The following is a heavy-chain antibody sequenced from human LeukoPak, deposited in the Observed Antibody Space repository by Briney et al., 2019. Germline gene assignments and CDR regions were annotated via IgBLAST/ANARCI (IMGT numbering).Heavy chain of an antibody. Sequence: ASVKVSCKASGYTFTGYYIFWMRQAPGQGLEWMGWINPRTGTTKYAQKSQGRVTLTRDTSISTAYMEISRVTYDDTAVYFCARGVGSTGVFDHWGQGTLVTVSS. CDR3: ARGVGSTGVFDH. CDR2: INPRTGTT. D-gene: IGHD1-26*01. CDR1: GYTFTGYY. V-gene: IGHV1-2*02. J-gene: IGHJ4*02.